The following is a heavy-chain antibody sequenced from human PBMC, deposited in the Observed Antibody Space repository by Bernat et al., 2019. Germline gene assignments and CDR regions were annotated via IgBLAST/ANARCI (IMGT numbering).Heavy chain of an antibody. Sequence: QVQLVQSGAEVKKPGASVKVSCKASGYTFTSYYMHWVRQAPGQGLEWMGIINPSGGSTSYAQKFQGRVTMTRDTSTSTVYMELSSLRSEDTAVYYCAREFGDLLKAVYYYYYGMDVWGQGTTVTVSS. D-gene: IGHD3-16*01. CDR2: INPSGGST. CDR1: GYTFTSYY. V-gene: IGHV1-46*01. CDR3: AREFGDLLKAVYYYYYGMDV. J-gene: IGHJ6*02.